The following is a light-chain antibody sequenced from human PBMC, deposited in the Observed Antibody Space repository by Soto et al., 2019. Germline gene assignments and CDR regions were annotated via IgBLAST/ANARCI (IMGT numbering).Light chain of an antibody. J-gene: IGKJ1*01. V-gene: IGKV3-20*01. Sequence: EIVLTQSPGTLSLSPGERATLSCRASQSVSSSYLAWYQQKPGQAPRLLIYGASSRATGIPDRFSGSGSGTHFTLTISRLEPEAVAVYYCQHYGSSRTFGQGTKLEIK. CDR2: GAS. CDR1: QSVSSSY. CDR3: QHYGSSRT.